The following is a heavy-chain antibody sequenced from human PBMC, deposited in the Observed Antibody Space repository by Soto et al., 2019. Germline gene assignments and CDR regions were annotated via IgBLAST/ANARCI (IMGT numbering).Heavy chain of an antibody. J-gene: IGHJ3*02. CDR1: EFTFSNYA. CDR2: ITGGGDNT. V-gene: IGHV3-23*01. CDR3: AKAWTYGSGSTYSVFDI. Sequence: GGSLRLSCAASEFTFSNYAMTWVRQAPGKGLEWVSTITGGGDNTYYADSVRGRFTISSDNSKNTLSLQMSSLRAEDTAVYHCAKAWTYGSGSTYSVFDIWGQGTMVTVSS. D-gene: IGHD3-10*01.